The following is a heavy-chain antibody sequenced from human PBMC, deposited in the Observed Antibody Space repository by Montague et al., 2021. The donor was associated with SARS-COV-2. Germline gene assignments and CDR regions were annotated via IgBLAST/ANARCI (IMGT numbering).Heavy chain of an antibody. CDR2: INQSGRT. J-gene: IGHJ4*02. D-gene: IGHD3-10*01. CDR1: GGSFSGYY. Sequence: SETLSLTCAVYGGSFSGYYWSWIRQPPEKGLEWIGEINQSGRTNNNSSLKSRVIISVDTSKNQFSLKLSSVTAADTAVYYCARGGSSVWGVTGSAELDYWGQGILVIVSS. CDR3: ARGGSSVWGVTGSAELDY. V-gene: IGHV4-34*01.